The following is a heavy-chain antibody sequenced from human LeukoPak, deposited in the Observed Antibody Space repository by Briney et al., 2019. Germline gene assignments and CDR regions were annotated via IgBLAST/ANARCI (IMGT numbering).Heavy chain of an antibody. J-gene: IGHJ3*02. CDR1: GFTFSTYE. CDR3: ASYIRAPFDI. V-gene: IGHV3-48*03. CDR2: ISTSGRAI. Sequence: SGGSLRLSCAASGFTFSTYEMNWVRQAPGRGLEWVSYISTSGRAIYYADSAKGRFTISRDNAKNSLYLQMNSLRAEDTAVYYCASYIRAPFDIWGQGTMVTVCS. D-gene: IGHD3-10*01.